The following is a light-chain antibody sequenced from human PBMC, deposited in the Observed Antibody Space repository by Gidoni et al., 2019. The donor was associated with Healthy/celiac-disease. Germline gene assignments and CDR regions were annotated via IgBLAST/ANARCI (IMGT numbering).Light chain of an antibody. Sequence: EIVLTQSPATLSLSPGERATLSCRASQSVSSYFAWYQQKPGQAPRLLIYDASNRATGIPARFNGSGSGTDFTLTISSLEPEDFAVYYCQQRSNWPKTFGQGTKVEIK. CDR3: QQRSNWPKT. J-gene: IGKJ1*01. CDR1: QSVSSY. V-gene: IGKV3-11*01. CDR2: DAS.